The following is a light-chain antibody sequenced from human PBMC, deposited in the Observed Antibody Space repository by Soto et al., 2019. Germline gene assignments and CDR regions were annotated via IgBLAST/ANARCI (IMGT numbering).Light chain of an antibody. CDR1: QGISSY. CDR2: GAS. Sequence: DIQLTQSPSFLSASVGDRVTITCRASQGISSYLAWYQQKPGKAPKLLIYGASNLQSGVPSRFSGSGSGTEFTLTISRLQPEDFATYYCQQLNSYPHTFGQGTKLEIK. J-gene: IGKJ2*01. CDR3: QQLNSYPHT. V-gene: IGKV1-9*01.